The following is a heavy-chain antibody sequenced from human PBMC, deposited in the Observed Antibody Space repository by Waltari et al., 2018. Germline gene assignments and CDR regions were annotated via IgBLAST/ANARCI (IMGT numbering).Heavy chain of an antibody. J-gene: IGHJ4*02. Sequence: EVHLAESGGGLVQHGRSLRLSCVASGFNFDESAMHWVRQEPGEGLEWLSGINWSSSNIGYVDSVKGRFTISIDNAKNSLYLQINSLRTEDTAFYYCAKDAFGNSLGGVFDYWGQGTLVTVAS. CDR3: AKDAFGNSLGGVFDY. CDR1: GFNFDESA. CDR2: INWSSSNI. V-gene: IGHV3-9*01. D-gene: IGHD3-3*01.